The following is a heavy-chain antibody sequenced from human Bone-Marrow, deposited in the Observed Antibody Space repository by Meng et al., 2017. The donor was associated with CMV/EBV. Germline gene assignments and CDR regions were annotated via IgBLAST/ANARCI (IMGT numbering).Heavy chain of an antibody. CDR3: ARDAVSLGYVSNGVCEGAFGF. J-gene: IGHJ3*01. D-gene: IGHD2-8*01. V-gene: IGHV1-18*01. Sequence: ASVKVSCKASGYTFISYGINWVRQAPGQGLEWMGWISGYNGNTNYAQKLQGRVTMTADTSTRTVYMELRSLRFDDTAVYYCARDAVSLGYVSNGVCEGAFGFWGQGTMVTVSS. CDR1: GYTFISYG. CDR2: ISGYNGNT.